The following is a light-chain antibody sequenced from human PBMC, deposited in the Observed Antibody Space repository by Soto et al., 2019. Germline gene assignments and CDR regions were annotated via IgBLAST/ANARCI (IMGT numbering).Light chain of an antibody. J-gene: IGKJ1*01. V-gene: IGKV3-15*01. CDR2: GAS. CDR1: QSVSSN. CDR3: QQYNYWPPWT. Sequence: EIVMTQSPATLSVSPGERATLSCRASQSVSSNLAWYQQKPGQAPRLLISGASTRATGIPARFSGSGSRTEFTLTISSLQSEDFAVYYCQQYNYWPPWTFGEGTKVEIK.